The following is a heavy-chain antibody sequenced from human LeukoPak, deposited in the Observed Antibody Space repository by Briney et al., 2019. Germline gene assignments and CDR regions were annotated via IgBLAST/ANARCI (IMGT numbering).Heavy chain of an antibody. Sequence: PGGSLRLSCEASGFSFSNYNMDWVRQTPGKGLEWISSITTSSSYTFYADSVKGRFTISRDNARNSLYLQMNSLRAEDTAVYYCARIRILVSLDYWGQGTLVTVSS. V-gene: IGHV3-21*01. D-gene: IGHD2-8*02. CDR2: ITTSSSYT. J-gene: IGHJ4*02. CDR3: ARIRILVSLDY. CDR1: GFSFSNYN.